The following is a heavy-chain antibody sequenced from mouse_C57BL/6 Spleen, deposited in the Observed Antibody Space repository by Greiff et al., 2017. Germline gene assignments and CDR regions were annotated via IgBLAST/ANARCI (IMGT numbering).Heavy chain of an antibody. CDR1: GYTFTSYW. CDR2: IDPGGSYT. Sequence: VQLQQSGAELVMPGASVKLSCKASGYTFTSYWMHWVKQRPGQGLEWIGEIDPGGSYTNYNEKFKGKSTLTVDKASSTVYMQLSSLASEAAAVYYCARGGTGPLYAMDYWGQGTSVTVSS. J-gene: IGHJ4*01. V-gene: IGHV1-69*01. D-gene: IGHD3-3*01. CDR3: ARGGTGPLYAMDY.